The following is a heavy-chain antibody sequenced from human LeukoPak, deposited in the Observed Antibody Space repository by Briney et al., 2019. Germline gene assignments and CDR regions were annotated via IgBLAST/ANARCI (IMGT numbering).Heavy chain of an antibody. Sequence: GGSLRLSCAASGFTFRRYGMTWVRQAPGKGLDWVSSVSDSGRNTYYADSVKGRFTISRDNSRNTLYLQMNSLRAEDTAVYYCAREYHDSSGYLDYWGQRTLVTVSS. V-gene: IGHV3-23*01. J-gene: IGHJ4*02. CDR1: GFTFRRYG. CDR3: AREYHDSSGYLDY. D-gene: IGHD3-22*01. CDR2: VSDSGRNT.